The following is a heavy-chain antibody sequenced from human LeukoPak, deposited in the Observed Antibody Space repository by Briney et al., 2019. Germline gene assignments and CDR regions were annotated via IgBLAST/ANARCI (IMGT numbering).Heavy chain of an antibody. CDR1: GFTFSSYS. CDR2: ISSSSSYI. Sequence: PGGSLRLSCAASGFTFSSYSMNWVRQAPGKGLEWVSSISSSSSYIYYADSVKGRFTISRVNAKNSLYLQMNSLRAEDTAVYYCARTPTYYDILTGYSTFDYWGQGTLVTVSS. D-gene: IGHD3-9*01. J-gene: IGHJ4*02. V-gene: IGHV3-21*01. CDR3: ARTPTYYDILTGYSTFDY.